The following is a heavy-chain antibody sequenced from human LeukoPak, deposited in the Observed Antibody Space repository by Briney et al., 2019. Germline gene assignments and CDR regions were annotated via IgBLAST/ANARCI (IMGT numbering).Heavy chain of an antibody. Sequence: PGGSLRLSCAASGFTFSSYAMSWVRQAPGKGLEWVSAISGSGGSTYYADSVKGRFTISRDNSKNTLYLQMNSLRAEDTAVYYCAKWTATIIEGIGVRGDDYWGQGTLVTVSS. CDR1: GFTFSSYA. CDR3: AKWTATIIEGIGVRGDDY. V-gene: IGHV3-23*01. CDR2: ISGSGGST. D-gene: IGHD5-12*01. J-gene: IGHJ4*02.